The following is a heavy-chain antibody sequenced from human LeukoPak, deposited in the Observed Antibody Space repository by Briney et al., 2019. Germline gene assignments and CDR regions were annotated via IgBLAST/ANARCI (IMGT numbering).Heavy chain of an antibody. J-gene: IGHJ4*02. V-gene: IGHV1-69*04. CDR2: IIPILGIA. Sequence: ASVKVSCKGSGGTFSSYAISWVRQAPGQGLEWMGRIIPILGIANYAQKFQGRVTITADKSTSTAYMELSSLRSEDTAVYYCARGAGITGTPFDYWGQGTLVTVSS. CDR1: GGTFSSYA. CDR3: ARGAGITGTPFDY. D-gene: IGHD1-20*01.